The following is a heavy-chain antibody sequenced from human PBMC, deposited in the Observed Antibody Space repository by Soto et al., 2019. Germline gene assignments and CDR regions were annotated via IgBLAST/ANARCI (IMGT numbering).Heavy chain of an antibody. J-gene: IGHJ6*02. CDR1: GFTFRDYY. V-gene: IGHV3-11*05. CDR2: IDSSTKYT. CDR3: AREYYYTMDV. Sequence: QVQLVESGGGLVRPGGSLRLSYEASGFTFRDYYMTWFRQAPGKGLECLSYIDSSTKYTNYADSVKGRFTISRDNAKNSLYLQMNSLRADDTAVYYCAREYYYTMDVWGQGTMVTVSS.